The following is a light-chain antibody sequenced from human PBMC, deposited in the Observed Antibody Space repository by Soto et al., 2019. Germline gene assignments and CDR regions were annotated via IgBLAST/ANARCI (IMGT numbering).Light chain of an antibody. V-gene: IGKV3-15*01. CDR1: QSVRHNN. Sequence: EIAWTQSPDTLCLSPGESATLSCQASQSVRHNNLNWYQQKPGQSPRLLIYDVSIRATGVPARFSATGSETDFTLTISSLQSEDFAVYYCQQYDNWPWTFGQGTKVDIK. J-gene: IGKJ1*01. CDR3: QQYDNWPWT. CDR2: DVS.